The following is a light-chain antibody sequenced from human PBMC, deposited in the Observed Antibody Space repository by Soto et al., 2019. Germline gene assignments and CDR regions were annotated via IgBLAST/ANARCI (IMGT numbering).Light chain of an antibody. CDR3: QHYGTSPLT. Sequence: EIVLTQSPGTPSLSPGERATLSCRASQSVSSNYLAWYQQKPGQAPRLLISGASIRAAGIPDRVSGSGSGTDFTLTISRLEPEDFAVYYCQHYGTSPLTFGGGTKVDIK. CDR2: GAS. V-gene: IGKV3-20*01. J-gene: IGKJ4*01. CDR1: QSVSSNY.